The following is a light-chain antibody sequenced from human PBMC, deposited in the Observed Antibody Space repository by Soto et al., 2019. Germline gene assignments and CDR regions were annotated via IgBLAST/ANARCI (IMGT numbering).Light chain of an antibody. Sequence: DIQLTQSPSTLSASVGDRVTITCRASQSFSSWLAWYQQKPGKAPKLLIYDASNLESGVPSRFSGSGSGTEFTLTISSLQPDDFATYYCQHYNSYSEAFGQGTKVELK. J-gene: IGKJ1*01. CDR1: QSFSSW. V-gene: IGKV1-5*01. CDR3: QHYNSYSEA. CDR2: DAS.